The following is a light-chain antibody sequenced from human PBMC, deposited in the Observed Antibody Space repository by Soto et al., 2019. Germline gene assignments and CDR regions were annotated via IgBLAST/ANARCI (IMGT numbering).Light chain of an antibody. CDR2: EGT. CDR3: CSYAGSSTLVL. Sequence: QSVLTQPASVSGSPGQSITISCTGTSGDVGSYNLVSWYQQHPGKAPKLLIYEGTKRASGVSNRFSESKSGNTASLTISGLQAEDEADYYCCSYAGSSTLVLFGGGTKVTVL. CDR1: SGDVGSYNL. J-gene: IGLJ2*01. V-gene: IGLV2-23*01.